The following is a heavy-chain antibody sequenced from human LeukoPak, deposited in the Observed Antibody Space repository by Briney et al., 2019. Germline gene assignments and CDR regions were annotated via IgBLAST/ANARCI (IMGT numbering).Heavy chain of an antibody. V-gene: IGHV1-24*01. D-gene: IGHD3-16*02. CDR2: FDPEDGET. Sequence: ASVKVSCKVSGYTLTELSMHWVRQAPGKGLEWTGGFDPEDGETIYAQKFQGRVTMTEDTSTDTAYMELSSLRSEDTAVYYCATTVGELSLYVLFDYWGQGTLVTVSS. J-gene: IGHJ4*02. CDR1: GYTLTELS. CDR3: ATTVGELSLYVLFDY.